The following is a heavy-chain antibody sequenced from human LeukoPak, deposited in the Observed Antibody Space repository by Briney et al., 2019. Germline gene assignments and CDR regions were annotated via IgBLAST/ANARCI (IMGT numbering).Heavy chain of an antibody. CDR3: AKDMCSSTSCYGYFDY. CDR2: ISYDGSNK. Sequence: GGSLRLSCAASGFTFSSYAMHWVRQAPGKGLEWVAVISYDGSNKYYADSVKGRFTISRDNAKNSLYLQMNSLRAEDTALYYCAKDMCSSTSCYGYFDYWGQGTLVTVSS. D-gene: IGHD2-2*01. V-gene: IGHV3-30-3*01. J-gene: IGHJ4*02. CDR1: GFTFSSYA.